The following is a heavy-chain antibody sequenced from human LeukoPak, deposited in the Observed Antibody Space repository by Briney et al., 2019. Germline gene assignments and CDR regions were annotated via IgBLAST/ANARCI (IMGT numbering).Heavy chain of an antibody. CDR1: GFTFSSYW. J-gene: IGHJ4*02. CDR2: INTDGSST. CDR3: ARDGDTAVAPFDY. D-gene: IGHD6-19*01. V-gene: IGHV3-74*01. Sequence: GGSLRLSCAASGFTFSSYWMHWVRQAPGKGLVWVSRINTDGSSTSYADSVKGRFTISRDNAKNTLYLQMNSLRAEDTAVYYCARDGDTAVAPFDYWGQGTLVTVSS.